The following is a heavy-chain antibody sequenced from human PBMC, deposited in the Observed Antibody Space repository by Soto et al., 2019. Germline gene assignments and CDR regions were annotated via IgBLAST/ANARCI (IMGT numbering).Heavy chain of an antibody. CDR2: ISSSSSTI. Sequence: EVQLVESGGGLVQPGGSLRLSCAASGFTFSSYSMNWVRQAPGKGLEWVSYISSSSSTIYYADSVKGRFTISRDNAKNSLYLQMNSLRDEDTAVYYCATVDTAMVSGFGGYYYYGMDVWGQGTTVTVSS. CDR3: ATVDTAMVSGFGGYYYYGMDV. V-gene: IGHV3-48*02. CDR1: GFTFSSYS. J-gene: IGHJ6*02. D-gene: IGHD5-18*01.